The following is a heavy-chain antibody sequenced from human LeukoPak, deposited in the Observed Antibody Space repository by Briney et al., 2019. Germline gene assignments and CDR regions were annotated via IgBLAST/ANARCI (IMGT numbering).Heavy chain of an antibody. CDR2: IYYSGST. V-gene: IGHV4-30-4*01. CDR3: ARQIGAPGFDY. CDR1: GGSISSGDYY. Sequence: SETLSLTCTVSGGSISSGDYYWSWIRQPPGKGLEWIGYIYYSGSTYYNPSLKSRVTIFVDTAKNQFSLRLNSVTAADTAVYYCARQIGAPGFDYWGQGTLVTVSS. J-gene: IGHJ4*02. D-gene: IGHD3-10*01.